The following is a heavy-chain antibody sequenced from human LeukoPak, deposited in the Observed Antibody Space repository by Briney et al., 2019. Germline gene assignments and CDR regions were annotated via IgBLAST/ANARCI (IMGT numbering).Heavy chain of an antibody. D-gene: IGHD3-22*01. CDR1: GFTFSDYY. J-gene: IGHJ2*01. CDR3: ARGESSGYKYWYFDL. Sequence: GGSLRLSCAASGFTFSDYYMSWIRQAPGKGLEWISYIRGGGGDINYADSVKGRFTISRDNANNSPYLQLNSLRLEDTAVYYCARGESSGYKYWYFDLWGRGTLVTVSS. V-gene: IGHV3-11*01. CDR2: IRGGGGDI.